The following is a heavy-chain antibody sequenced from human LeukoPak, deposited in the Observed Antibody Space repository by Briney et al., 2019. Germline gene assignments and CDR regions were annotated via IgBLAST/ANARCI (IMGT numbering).Heavy chain of an antibody. V-gene: IGHV4-39*07. CDR2: IYYSGNT. Sequence: SETLSLTCTVSGDSISSSSYYWGWIRQPPGKGLEWIGGIYYSGNTYYNPSLKSRVTISVDTSKNQFSLKLSSVTAADSAVYYCATIWGIVGATAFDIWGQGTMVTVSS. D-gene: IGHD1-26*01. CDR1: GDSISSSSYY. J-gene: IGHJ3*02. CDR3: ATIWGIVGATAFDI.